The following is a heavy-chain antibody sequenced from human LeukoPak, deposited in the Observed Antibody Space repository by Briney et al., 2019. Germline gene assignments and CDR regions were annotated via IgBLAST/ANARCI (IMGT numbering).Heavy chain of an antibody. CDR3: ARWRSGSCSD. CDR1: GFTFSSSW. D-gene: IGHD2-15*01. Sequence: PGGSLRLSCAASGFTFSSSWMSWVRQAPGKGLEWVANIKQDGSEKYYVGSVKGRFTISRDNAKNSLYLQMDSLKTEDTAVYYCARWRSGSCSDWGQGTRVTVSS. J-gene: IGHJ4*02. CDR2: IKQDGSEK. V-gene: IGHV3-7*03.